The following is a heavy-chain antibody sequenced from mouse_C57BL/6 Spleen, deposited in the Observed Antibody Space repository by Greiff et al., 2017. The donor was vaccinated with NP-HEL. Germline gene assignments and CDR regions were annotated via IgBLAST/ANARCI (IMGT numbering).Heavy chain of an antibody. Sequence: QVQLQQSGAELVMPGASVKLSCKASGYTFTSYWMHWVKQRPGQGLEWIGEIDPSDSYTNYNQKFKGKSTLTVDKSSSTAYMQLSSLTSEDSAVYYCAFYYYGSSHFAYWGQGTLVTVSA. D-gene: IGHD1-1*01. CDR3: AFYYYGSSHFAY. V-gene: IGHV1-69*01. CDR2: IDPSDSYT. J-gene: IGHJ3*01. CDR1: GYTFTSYW.